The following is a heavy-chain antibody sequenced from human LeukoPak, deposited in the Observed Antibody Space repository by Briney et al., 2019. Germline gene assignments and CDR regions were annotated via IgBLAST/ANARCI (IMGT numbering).Heavy chain of an antibody. J-gene: IGHJ6*03. CDR1: GYSISSGYY. D-gene: IGHD3-10*01. CDR2: VHYSGST. V-gene: IGHV4-38-2*02. CDR3: ARQLYVSGSYYAPMDV. Sequence: KPSETLSLTCTVSGYSISSGYYWGWIRQPPGKGLEWIASVHYSGSTYYNPSLKSRLTISVDTSKNQFSLKLSSVTAADTAVYFCARQLYVSGSYYAPMDVWGKGTTVTISS.